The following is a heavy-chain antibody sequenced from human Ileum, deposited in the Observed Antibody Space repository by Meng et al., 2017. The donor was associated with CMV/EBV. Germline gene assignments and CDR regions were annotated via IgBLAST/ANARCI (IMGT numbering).Heavy chain of an antibody. Sequence: QLGAGLLKPSESLSLSCGVYGVSFSGYYWSWIRWPRGKGLEWIGDINHSGGSNYTPSLKTRVTISLDTSTAQFSLKLNSVTAAHTAVYYCATGTSQAWELLHSWGQGILVTVSS. D-gene: IGHD1-26*01. CDR1: GVSFSGYY. CDR3: ATGTSQAWELLHS. V-gene: IGHV4-34*02. J-gene: IGHJ4*02. CDR2: INHSGGS.